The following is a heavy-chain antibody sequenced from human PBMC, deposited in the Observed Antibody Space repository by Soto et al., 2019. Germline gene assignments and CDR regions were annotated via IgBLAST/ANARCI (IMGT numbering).Heavy chain of an antibody. Sequence: PSGTLCVTCMVPGGPINGFYWSWIRQPPGKGLDLIGYIYYSGSTDYNPSLKGRVTISVDTSKNQFSLKLRSVTAADTAVYYCARVGGVAARTFDYWGQGTLVTVSS. V-gene: IGHV4-59*01. CDR3: ARVGGVAARTFDY. D-gene: IGHD6-6*01. CDR1: GGPINGFY. CDR2: IYYSGST. J-gene: IGHJ4*02.